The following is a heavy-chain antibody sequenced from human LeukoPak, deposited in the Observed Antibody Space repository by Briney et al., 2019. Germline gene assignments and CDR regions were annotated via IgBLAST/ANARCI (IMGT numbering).Heavy chain of an antibody. CDR2: ISESSIYI. J-gene: IGHJ4*02. CDR3: ARSCYDSSGYPHSDLDD. Sequence: PGGSLRLSCAASGLTVSSNPMSWVRQAPGKGLEWVSSISESSIYINYADSVKGRFTISRDNAKYSLYLQMTSLRAEDTAVYYCARSCYDSSGYPHSDLDDWGQGTLVTVSS. CDR1: GLTVSSNP. D-gene: IGHD3-22*01. V-gene: IGHV3-21*01.